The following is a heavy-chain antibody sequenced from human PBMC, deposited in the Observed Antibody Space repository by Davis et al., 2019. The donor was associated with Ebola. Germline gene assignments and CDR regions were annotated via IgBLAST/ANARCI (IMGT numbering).Heavy chain of an antibody. Sequence: PGGSLRLSCAASGFTFSGHSMNWVRQAPGKGLEWVSSITSGNSIYYADSLKGRFTISRDNAKNSLYLQPNSLRPEETALYYCARAPAGRWQWPGPACDYWGQGTLVTVSS. CDR1: GFTFSGHS. CDR2: ITSGNSI. D-gene: IGHD6-19*01. J-gene: IGHJ4*02. CDR3: ARAPAGRWQWPGPACDY. V-gene: IGHV3-21*01.